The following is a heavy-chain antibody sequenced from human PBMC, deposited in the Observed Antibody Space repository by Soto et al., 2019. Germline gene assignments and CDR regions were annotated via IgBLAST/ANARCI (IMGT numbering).Heavy chain of an antibody. J-gene: IGHJ5*02. CDR1: NASINTDY. V-gene: IGHV4-4*08. CDR2: IHTSGST. CDR3: AVLRQGASGWQRCYDL. D-gene: IGHD6-19*01. Sequence: QVQLQESGPGLVKPSETLSLTCSVSNASINTDYWTWIRHAPGKGLEWLGYIHTSGSTNSSPSRQSRLPITRFTSKTQISLKLRSVTTADTAIYYSAVLRQGASGWQRCYDLCGQEPLVTVSS.